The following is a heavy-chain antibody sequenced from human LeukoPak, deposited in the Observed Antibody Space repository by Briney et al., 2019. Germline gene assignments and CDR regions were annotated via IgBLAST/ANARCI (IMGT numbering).Heavy chain of an antibody. Sequence: SETLSLTCTVSGGSISSGSYYWSWIRQPAGKGLEWIGRIYTSGSTNYNPSLKSRVTISVDTSKNQFSLKLSSVTAADTAVYYCARVPEYYYDSSGYYWGQGTLVTVSS. CDR3: ARVPEYYYDSSGYY. D-gene: IGHD3-22*01. J-gene: IGHJ4*02. V-gene: IGHV4-61*02. CDR1: GGSISSGSYY. CDR2: IYTSGST.